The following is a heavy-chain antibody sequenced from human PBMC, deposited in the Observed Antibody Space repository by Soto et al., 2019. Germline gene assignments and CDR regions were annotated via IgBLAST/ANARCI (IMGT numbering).Heavy chain of an antibody. J-gene: IGHJ4*02. D-gene: IGHD6-6*01. CDR3: ARDPSHRIAALEPFDY. CDR2: IWYDGSNK. V-gene: IGHV3-33*01. Sequence: GGSLRLSCAASGFTFSSYGMHWVRQAPGKGLEWVAVIWYDGSNKYYADSVKGRFTISRDNSKNTLYLQMNSLRAEDTAVYYCARDPSHRIAALEPFDYWGQGTLVTVSS. CDR1: GFTFSSYG.